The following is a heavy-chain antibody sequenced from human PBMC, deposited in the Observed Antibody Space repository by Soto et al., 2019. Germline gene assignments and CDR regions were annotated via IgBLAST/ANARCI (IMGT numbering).Heavy chain of an antibody. Sequence: QVQLVESGGGVVQPGRSLRLSCAASGFTFRSYGMYWVRQAPGKGLEWVAVIWYDGSNKYYADSVKGRFTISRDNSKNTLYLQMNSLRAEDTATYYCARTYYYGSGSFFDYWGQGTLVTVSS. D-gene: IGHD3-10*01. J-gene: IGHJ4*02. CDR3: ARTYYYGSGSFFDY. CDR2: IWYDGSNK. V-gene: IGHV3-33*01. CDR1: GFTFRSYG.